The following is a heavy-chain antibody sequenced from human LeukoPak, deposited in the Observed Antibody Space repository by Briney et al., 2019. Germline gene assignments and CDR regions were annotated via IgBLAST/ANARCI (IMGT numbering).Heavy chain of an antibody. D-gene: IGHD3-10*01. J-gene: IGHJ4*02. CDR2: IKSKTDGGTT. CDR3: TTDPLGWFGELLSSFDY. V-gene: IGHV3-15*01. Sequence: GGSLRLSCAASGFTVSSNYMSWVRQAPGKGLEWVGRIKSKTDGGTTDYAAPVKGRFTISRDDSKNTLYLQMNSLKTEDTAVYYCTTDPLGWFGELLSSFDYWGQGTLVTVSS. CDR1: GFTVSSNY.